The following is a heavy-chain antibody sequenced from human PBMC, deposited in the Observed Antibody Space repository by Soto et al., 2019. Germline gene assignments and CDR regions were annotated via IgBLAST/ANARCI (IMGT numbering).Heavy chain of an antibody. CDR3: VKDDPALHY. V-gene: IGHV1-3*05. Sequence: QVKLVQSGAEEKEPGASVKVSCKASGYTFTRYVMHWVRQAPGQRLEWMGWINAGNGNTKYSQKFQGRVTITWDTSASTAYMDLSSLRSEDTAVYYCVKDDPALHYWGQGTLVTVSS. CDR1: GYTFTRYV. J-gene: IGHJ4*02. CDR2: INAGNGNT. D-gene: IGHD2-2*01.